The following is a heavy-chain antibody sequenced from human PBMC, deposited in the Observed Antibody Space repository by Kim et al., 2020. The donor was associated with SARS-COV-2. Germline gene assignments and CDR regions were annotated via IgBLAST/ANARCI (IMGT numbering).Heavy chain of an antibody. J-gene: IGHJ4*01. D-gene: IGHD6-19*01. CDR2: ISGSGGKT. CDR1: GFTFINYA. V-gene: IGHV3-23*01. Sequence: GGSLRLSCAASGFTFINYAVTWVRQAPGKGLEWVSSISGSGGKTFYADSVKGRFTISRDNSNNRVFLQMDSLRAEDTAKYYCAKDPVAVPGPFFDFWGHGILVPVSS. CDR3: AKDPVAVPGPFFDF.